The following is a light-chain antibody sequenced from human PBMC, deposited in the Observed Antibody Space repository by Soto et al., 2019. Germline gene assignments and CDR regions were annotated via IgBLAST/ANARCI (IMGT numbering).Light chain of an antibody. CDR1: SSNIGNNY. V-gene: IGLV1-51*01. J-gene: IGLJ1*01. Sequence: QSVLTQPPSVSAAPGQTVTISCSGSSSNIGNNYVSWYQQLPGTAPKLLIYDNNKRPSGIPDRFSGSKSGTSATLGITGLQTGDEAEYYCGTWDSSLSAGYVFGTGTKVTVL. CDR2: DNN. CDR3: GTWDSSLSAGYV.